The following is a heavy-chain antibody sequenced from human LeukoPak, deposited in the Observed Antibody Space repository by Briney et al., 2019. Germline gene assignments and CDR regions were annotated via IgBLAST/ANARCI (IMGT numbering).Heavy chain of an antibody. Sequence: PGGSLRLSCAASGFTFSSYAMHWVRQAPGKGLEWVAVISYDGSNKYYADSVKGRFTISRDNSKNTLYLQMSSLRAEDTAVYYCARDPYLTGIAAAPLPQHWGQGTLVTVSS. V-gene: IGHV3-30-3*01. CDR2: ISYDGSNK. J-gene: IGHJ1*01. CDR3: ARDPYLTGIAAAPLPQH. CDR1: GFTFSSYA. D-gene: IGHD6-13*01.